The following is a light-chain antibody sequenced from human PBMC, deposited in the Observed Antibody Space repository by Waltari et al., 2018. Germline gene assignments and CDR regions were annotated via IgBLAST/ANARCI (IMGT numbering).Light chain of an antibody. V-gene: IGLV2-14*01. J-gene: IGLJ2*01. Sequence: QSALTQPASVSGSPGQSITXSCTGTSSDVGAHKYISWYQQHPGKVPKFIIYEVSNRPLGVSTRFTGSKSGNTASLTISGLQPEDEADYYCXSFTSRGTVVFXGGTTLTVL. CDR3: XSFTSRGTVV. CDR2: EVS. CDR1: SSDVGAHKY.